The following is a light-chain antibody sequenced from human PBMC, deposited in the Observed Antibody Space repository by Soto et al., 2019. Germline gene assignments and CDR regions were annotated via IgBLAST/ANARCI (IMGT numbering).Light chain of an antibody. CDR2: GAS. Sequence: EIVLTQSPGTLSLSPGERATLSCRASQSVSSSYLAWYQQKPGQAPRLLIYGASSRATGSPDRSSGSGFGTDFTLTISRPETEDFAVFYCQQYTSSPLTFGGGTKVEIK. CDR1: QSVSSSY. CDR3: QQYTSSPLT. V-gene: IGKV3-20*01. J-gene: IGKJ4*01.